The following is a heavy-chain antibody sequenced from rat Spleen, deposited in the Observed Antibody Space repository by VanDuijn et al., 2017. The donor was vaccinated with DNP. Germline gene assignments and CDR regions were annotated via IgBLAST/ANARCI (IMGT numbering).Heavy chain of an antibody. J-gene: IGHJ2*01. CDR3: TRATGFDY. CDR2: IIYDGSST. V-gene: IGHV5-17*01. CDR1: GFTFSNYG. Sequence: EVQLVESGGGLVQPGRSLTFSCAASGFTFSNYGMAWVRQAPEKGLEWVATIIYDGSSTYYPDSVKGRFTISRDNAKNTLYLQMNSLGSEDTATYYCTRATGFDYWGQGVMVTVSS. D-gene: IGHD4-2*01.